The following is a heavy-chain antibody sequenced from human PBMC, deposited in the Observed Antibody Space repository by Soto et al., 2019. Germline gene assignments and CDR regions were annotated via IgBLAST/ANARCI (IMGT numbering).Heavy chain of an antibody. CDR3: VRDDYGMDV. V-gene: IGHV3-33*01. CDR1: GFAFSNYH. J-gene: IGHJ6*02. CDR2: IWFDGRDK. Sequence: QEQLVESGGGVVQPGRSLRLSCAASGFAFSNYHIHWVRQAPGKGLEWVAVIWFDGRDKYYADSVKGRFTISRDNSKNTLYLQMNSLRAEDTAVYYCVRDDYGMDVWGQGTMVTVSS.